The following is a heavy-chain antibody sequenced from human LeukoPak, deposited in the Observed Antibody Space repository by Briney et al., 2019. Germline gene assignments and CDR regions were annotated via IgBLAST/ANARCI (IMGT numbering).Heavy chain of an antibody. Sequence: SETLSLTCAVYGGSFSGYYWSWIRQPPGKGLEWIGEINHSGSTNYNPSLKSRVTISVDTSKNQFSLKLSSVTAAGTAVYYCARAFNPRYFDYWGQGTLVTVSS. J-gene: IGHJ4*02. CDR3: ARAFNPRYFDY. D-gene: IGHD1-14*01. CDR2: INHSGST. CDR1: GGSFSGYY. V-gene: IGHV4-34*01.